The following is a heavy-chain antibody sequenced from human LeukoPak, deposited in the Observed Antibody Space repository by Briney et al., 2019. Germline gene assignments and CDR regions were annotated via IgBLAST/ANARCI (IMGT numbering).Heavy chain of an antibody. CDR1: GGPISSGSYY. J-gene: IGHJ4*02. CDR2: IYTSGST. CDR3: ATCYGDYVLH. D-gene: IGHD4-17*01. V-gene: IGHV4-61*02. Sequence: SQTLSLTCTVSGGPISSGSYYWSWIRQPAGKGLEWIGRIYTSGSTSYNPSLKSRVSISVDTSKNQFSLKLSSVTAADTAVYYCATCYGDYVLHWGQGTLVTVSS.